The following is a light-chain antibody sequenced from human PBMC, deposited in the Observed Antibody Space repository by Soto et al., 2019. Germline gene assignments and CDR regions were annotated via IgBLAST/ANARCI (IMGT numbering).Light chain of an antibody. CDR1: PSVTNF. CDR2: GAF. V-gene: IGKV3-11*01. CDR3: QQRNIWPPVT. J-gene: IGKJ5*01. Sequence: EIVLTQSPGTLSLSPGERATLSCRASPSVTNFLAWYPPKPGQAPRLLIYGAFNRATGIPARFSGSGSGTDFTLTISSLEPEDSAIYYCQQRNIWPPVTFGQGTRLEIK.